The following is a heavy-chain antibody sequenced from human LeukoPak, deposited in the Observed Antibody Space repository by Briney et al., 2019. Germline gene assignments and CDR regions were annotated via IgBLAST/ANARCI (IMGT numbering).Heavy chain of an antibody. CDR3: VRRGYVWGSYRYTGGDY. J-gene: IGHJ4*02. CDR2: ISWRSSDI. Sequence: GGSLRLSCAASGFTFDDYAMHWVRQAPGKGLEWVSSISWRSSDIEYAASVKGRFTISRDNAKNSLYLQMNSLRAEDTAVYYCVRRGYVWGSYRYTGGDYWGQGTLVTVSS. D-gene: IGHD3-16*02. V-gene: IGHV3-21*01. CDR1: GFTFDDYA.